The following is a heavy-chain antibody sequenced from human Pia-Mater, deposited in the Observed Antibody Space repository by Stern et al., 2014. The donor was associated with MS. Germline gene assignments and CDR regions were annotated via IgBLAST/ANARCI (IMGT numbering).Heavy chain of an antibody. CDR1: GYNFRNYA. V-gene: IGHV7-4-1*02. D-gene: IGHD2-8*01. J-gene: IGHJ5*02. CDR2: INTNTGKP. Sequence: VQLVESGSELKKPGASVKVSCKASGYNFRNYAMNWVRQAPGQGLEWMGWINTNTGKPLYAQGFTGRFVFSLDTSVSTAYLQISSLKTEYTAVYYCASRGAGEFGVSPTGSWGQGTLVTVSS. CDR3: ASRGAGEFGVSPTGS.